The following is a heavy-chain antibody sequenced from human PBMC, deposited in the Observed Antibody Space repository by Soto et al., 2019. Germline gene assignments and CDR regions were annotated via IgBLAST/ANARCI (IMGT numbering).Heavy chain of an antibody. CDR3: VAGGPHDAIDF. Sequence: QVQLVESGGGVVQPGRSLGLSCAASGFTFSTYGMHWVRQAPGKGLEWVAVISPDGKTKYNVDSVKGRFTISRDNSKNTLYVEMNSLSAEDTAVYYCVAGGPHDAIDFWGQGTMVTVSS. CDR2: ISPDGKTK. V-gene: IGHV3-30*03. CDR1: GFTFSTYG. J-gene: IGHJ3*01. D-gene: IGHD6-13*01.